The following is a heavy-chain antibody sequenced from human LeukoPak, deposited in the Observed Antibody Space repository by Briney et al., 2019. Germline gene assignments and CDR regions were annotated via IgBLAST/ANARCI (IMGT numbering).Heavy chain of an antibody. D-gene: IGHD3-3*01. Sequence: GSLRLSCAASGFTFSSYAMSWVRQAPGKGLEWVSAISGSGGSTYYADSVKGRFTISRDNSKNTLYLQMNSLRAEDTAVYYCAKDRTSIFGVVRASFDYWGQGTLVTVSS. CDR1: GFTFSSYA. CDR2: ISGSGGST. CDR3: AKDRTSIFGVVRASFDY. V-gene: IGHV3-23*01. J-gene: IGHJ4*02.